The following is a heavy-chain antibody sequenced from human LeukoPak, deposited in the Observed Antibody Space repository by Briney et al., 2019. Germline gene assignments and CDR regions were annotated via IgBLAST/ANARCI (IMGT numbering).Heavy chain of an antibody. CDR1: GFTFDDYG. CDR2: INWNGGST. D-gene: IGHD3-3*02. J-gene: IGHJ6*02. CDR3: ARDLAPPRYGMDV. V-gene: IGHV3-20*04. Sequence: PGGSLRLSCAASGFTFDDYGMSWVRQAPGKGLEWVSGINWNGGSTGYADSVKGRFTISRDNSKNTLYLQMNSLRAEDTAVYYCARDLAPPRYGMDVWGQGTTVTVSS.